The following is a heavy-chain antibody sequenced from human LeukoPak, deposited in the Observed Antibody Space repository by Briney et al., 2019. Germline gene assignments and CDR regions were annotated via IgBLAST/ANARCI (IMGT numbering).Heavy chain of an antibody. V-gene: IGHV1-18*01. Sequence: ASVKVSCKASGYTFTSYGISWVRQAPGQGLEWMEWISAYNGNTNYAQKLQGRVTMTTDTSTSTAYMELRSLRSDDTAVYYCARVPIVGATRVAFDIWGQGTMVTVSS. CDR3: ARVPIVGATRVAFDI. CDR2: ISAYNGNT. CDR1: GYTFTSYG. D-gene: IGHD1-26*01. J-gene: IGHJ3*02.